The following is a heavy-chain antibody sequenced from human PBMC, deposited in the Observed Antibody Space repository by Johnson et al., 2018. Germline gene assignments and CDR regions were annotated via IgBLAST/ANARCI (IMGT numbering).Heavy chain of an antibody. Sequence: QVQLVQSGGGVVQPGRSLRLSCAASGFTFSSYGMHWVRQAPGKGLEWVAVISYDGSNKYYADSVKGRFTISRDNSKNTLYLKMNSLRAEDTAVYYCAKDLGEQLGFHYGMDVWGQGTTVTVSS. D-gene: IGHD6-6*01. CDR3: AKDLGEQLGFHYGMDV. J-gene: IGHJ6*02. V-gene: IGHV3-30*18. CDR1: GFTFSSYG. CDR2: ISYDGSNK.